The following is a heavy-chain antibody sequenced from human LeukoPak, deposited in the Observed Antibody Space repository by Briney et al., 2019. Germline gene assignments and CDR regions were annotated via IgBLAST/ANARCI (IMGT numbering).Heavy chain of an antibody. CDR2: INHSGST. CDR3: ARGTYCSSTSCYTRYYYYYGMDV. D-gene: IGHD2-2*02. CDR1: GGSFSGYY. V-gene: IGHV4-34*01. Sequence: SETLSLACAVYGGSFSGYYWSWIRQPPGKGLEWIGEINHSGSTNYHPSLKSRVTISVDTSKNQFSLKLSSVTAADTAVYYCARGTYCSSTSCYTRYYYYYGMDVWGQGTTVTVSS. J-gene: IGHJ6*02.